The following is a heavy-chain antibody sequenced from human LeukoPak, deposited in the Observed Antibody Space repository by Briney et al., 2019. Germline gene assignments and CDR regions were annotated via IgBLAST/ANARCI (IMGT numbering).Heavy chain of an antibody. Sequence: ASVKVSCKASGYTFTGYYMHWVRQAPGQGLEWMRWINPNSGGTNYAQKFQGRVTMTRDTSISTAYMELSRLRSDDTAVYYCARGDRFLEWLPNDYWGQGTLVTVSS. D-gene: IGHD3-3*01. CDR2: INPNSGGT. V-gene: IGHV1-2*02. CDR3: ARGDRFLEWLPNDY. CDR1: GYTFTGYY. J-gene: IGHJ4*02.